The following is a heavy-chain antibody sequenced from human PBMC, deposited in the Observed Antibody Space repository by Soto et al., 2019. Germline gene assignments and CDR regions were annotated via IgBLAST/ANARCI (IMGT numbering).Heavy chain of an antibody. CDR1: EGTFNSYT. CDR2: VVPILGMA. D-gene: IGHD3-10*01. V-gene: IGHV1-69*02. Sequence: QVQLVQSGAEVKKPGSSVKVSCTASEGTFNSYTISWVRQAPGQGLEWMGRVVPILGMADFARKFQGRVMXTXDXTTSTAYMVLSSLRSDDTAVYYCATNYGSGSTHFDYWGQGTLVTVSS. J-gene: IGHJ4*02. CDR3: ATNYGSGSTHFDY.